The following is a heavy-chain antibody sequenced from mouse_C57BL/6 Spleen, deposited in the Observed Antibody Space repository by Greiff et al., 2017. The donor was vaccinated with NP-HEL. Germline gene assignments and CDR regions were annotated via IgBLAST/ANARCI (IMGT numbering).Heavy chain of an antibody. D-gene: IGHD3-3*01. CDR1: GFTFSSYA. CDR2: ISDGGSYT. Sequence: EVQLMESGGGLVKPGGSLKLSCAASGFTFSSYAMSWVRQTPEKRLEWVATISDGGSYTYYPDNVKGRFTISRANAKNNLYLQMSHLKSEDTAMYYCARDGGLFDYWGQGTTLTVSS. J-gene: IGHJ2*01. V-gene: IGHV5-4*01. CDR3: ARDGGLFDY.